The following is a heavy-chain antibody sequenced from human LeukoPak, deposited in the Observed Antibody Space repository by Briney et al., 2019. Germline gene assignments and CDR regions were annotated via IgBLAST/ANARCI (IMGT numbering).Heavy chain of an antibody. V-gene: IGHV3-21*04. CDR2: ISSSSSYI. Sequence: GGSLRLSCAASGFTFSSYSMNWVRQAPGKGLEWVSSISSSSSYIYYADSVKGRFTISRDNAKNSLYLQMNSLRAEDTAVYYCAKGISPSVVGAVPFDSWGQGALVTVSS. J-gene: IGHJ4*02. CDR3: AKGISPSVVGAVPFDS. CDR1: GFTFSSYS. D-gene: IGHD2-15*01.